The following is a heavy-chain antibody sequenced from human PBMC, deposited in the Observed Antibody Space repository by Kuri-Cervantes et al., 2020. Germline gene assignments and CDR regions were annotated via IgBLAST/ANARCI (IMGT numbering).Heavy chain of an antibody. D-gene: IGHD6-6*01. J-gene: IGHJ4*02. Sequence: GSLRLSCAVSGGSISSSNWWSWVRQPPGKGLEWIGEIYHSGSTNYNPSLKSRVTISVDTSKNQFSLKLSSVTAADTAVYYCARGPLAARYFDYWGQGTLVTVSS. V-gene: IGHV4-4*02. CDR2: IYHSGST. CDR1: GGSISSSNW. CDR3: ARGPLAARYFDY.